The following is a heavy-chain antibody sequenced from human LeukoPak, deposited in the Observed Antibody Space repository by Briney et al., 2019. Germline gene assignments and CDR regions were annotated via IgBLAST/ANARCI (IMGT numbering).Heavy chain of an antibody. V-gene: IGHV4-39*01. J-gene: IGHJ5*02. CDR2: IYYSGST. D-gene: IGHD4-17*01. CDR1: GGSISSSSYY. CDR3: ARRLRKNWFDP. Sequence: SETLSLTCTVSGGSISSSSYYWGWIRQPPGKGLEWIGSIYYSGSTYYNPSLKSRVTISVDTSKNQFSLKLSSVTAADTAVYCCARRLRKNWFDPWGQGTLVTVSS.